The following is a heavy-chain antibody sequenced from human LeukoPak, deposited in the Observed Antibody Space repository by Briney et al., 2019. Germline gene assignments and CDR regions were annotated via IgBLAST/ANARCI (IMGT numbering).Heavy chain of an antibody. J-gene: IGHJ1*01. CDR1: GYTFTSYD. CDR3: ARVCSRGWYHCNPYFQH. Sequence: GASVKVSCKASGYTFTSYDINWVRQATGQGLEWMGWMNPNSGNTGYAQKFQGRVTMTRNTSISTAYMELSSLRSEDTAVYYCARVCSRGWYHCNPYFQHWGQGTLVTVSS. V-gene: IGHV1-8*01. D-gene: IGHD6-19*01. CDR2: MNPNSGNT.